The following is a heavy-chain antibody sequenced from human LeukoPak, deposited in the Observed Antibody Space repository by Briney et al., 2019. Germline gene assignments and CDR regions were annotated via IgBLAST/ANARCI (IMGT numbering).Heavy chain of an antibody. CDR1: GGSFSGYY. CDR2: INHSGST. D-gene: IGHD6-13*01. V-gene: IGHV4-34*01. Sequence: PSETLSLTCAVYGGSFSGYYWSWIRQPPGKGLEWIGEINHSGSTNYNPSLKSRVTISVDTSKNQFSLKLSSVTAADTAVYYCARAGRMAAAVHYNWFDPWGQGTLVTVSS. J-gene: IGHJ5*02. CDR3: ARAGRMAAAVHYNWFDP.